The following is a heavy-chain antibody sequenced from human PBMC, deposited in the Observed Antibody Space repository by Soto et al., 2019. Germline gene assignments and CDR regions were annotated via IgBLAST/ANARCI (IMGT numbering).Heavy chain of an antibody. CDR1: GGTFSSYA. D-gene: IGHD1-7*01. CDR3: ARSFGRLELRNYFDY. J-gene: IGHJ4*02. Sequence: QVQLVQSGAEVKKPGSSVKVSCKASGGTFSSYAISWVRQAPGQGLEWMGGIIPSFGTANYAQKFQGRVTITADESTSTAYMELSSLRAEDTAVYYCARSFGRLELRNYFDYWGQGTLVTVSS. CDR2: IIPSFGTA. V-gene: IGHV1-69*01.